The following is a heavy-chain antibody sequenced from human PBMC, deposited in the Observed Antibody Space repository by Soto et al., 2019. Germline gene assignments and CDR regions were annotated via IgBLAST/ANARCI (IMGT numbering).Heavy chain of an antibody. J-gene: IGHJ4*02. V-gene: IGHV3-53*01. CDR2: IYSGGST. CDR3: ASASMYYYDSSGFWSDY. CDR1: GFTVSSNY. Sequence: GGSLRLSCAASGFTVSSNYMSWVRQAPGKGLEWVSVIYSGGSTYYADSVKGRFTISRDNSKNTLYLQMNSLRAEDTAVYYCASASMYYYDSSGFWSDYWGQGTLVTVSS. D-gene: IGHD3-22*01.